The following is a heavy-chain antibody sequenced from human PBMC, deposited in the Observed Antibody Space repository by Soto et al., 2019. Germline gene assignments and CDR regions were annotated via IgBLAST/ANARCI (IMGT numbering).Heavy chain of an antibody. CDR3: ARGPAVIVVVPAAILAPFDY. D-gene: IGHD2-2*01. CDR2: ISYDGSNK. CDR1: GFTVSSNY. V-gene: IGHV3-30-3*01. J-gene: IGHJ4*02. Sequence: PGGSLRLSCAASGFTVSSNYMSWVRQAPGKGLEWVAVISYDGSNKYYADSVKGRFTISRDNSKNTLYLQMNSLRAEDTAVYYCARGPAVIVVVPAAILAPFDYWGQGTLVTVSS.